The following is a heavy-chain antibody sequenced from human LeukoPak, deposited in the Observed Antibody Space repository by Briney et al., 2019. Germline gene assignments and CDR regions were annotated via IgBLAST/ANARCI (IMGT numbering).Heavy chain of an antibody. J-gene: IGHJ5*02. Sequence: GGSPRLSCAASGFTFSDYAMSWVRQAPGKGLEWVSAISGSGGSTYYADSVKGRFTVSRDNSKNTLYLQMNSLRAEDTAVYYCAKDPTGGSTFDWFDPWGQGTLVTVSS. CDR2: ISGSGGST. CDR1: GFTFSDYA. D-gene: IGHD1-26*01. CDR3: AKDPTGGSTFDWFDP. V-gene: IGHV3-23*01.